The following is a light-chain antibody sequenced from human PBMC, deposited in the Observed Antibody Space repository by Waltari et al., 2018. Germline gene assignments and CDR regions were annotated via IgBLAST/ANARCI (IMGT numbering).Light chain of an antibody. CDR3: QSYDNGLSGRV. V-gene: IGLV1-40*01. Sequence: SVLTQPPSVSGAPGQRVTISCTGSSSNIGAAYDVHWYQHLPGTAPKLLIYANSSRPSGVADRFSGSKSGTSASLAITGLQAEDEADYYCQSYDNGLSGRVFGGGTKLTVL. CDR2: ANS. CDR1: SSNIGAAYD. J-gene: IGLJ2*01.